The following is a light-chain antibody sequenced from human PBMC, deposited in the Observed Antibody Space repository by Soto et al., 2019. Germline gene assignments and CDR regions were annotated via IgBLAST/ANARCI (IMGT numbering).Light chain of an antibody. Sequence: QSVLTQPPSACGTPGQRVTISCSGSSSNIGTSSVHWFQQLPGTAPKLLISTTNQRPSGVPERFSGSKSGTSASLAISGLQSEDEADYYSAAWDDSLNGHVFGTGTKVTVL. V-gene: IGLV1-44*01. CDR3: AAWDDSLNGHV. CDR1: SSNIGTSS. CDR2: TTN. J-gene: IGLJ1*01.